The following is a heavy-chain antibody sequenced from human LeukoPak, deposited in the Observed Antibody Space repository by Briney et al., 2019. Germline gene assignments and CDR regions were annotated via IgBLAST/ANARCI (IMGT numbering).Heavy chain of an antibody. CDR3: ARDRYCSSTSCSPDAFDI. CDR2: IYYSWST. V-gene: IGHV4-59*01. J-gene: IGHJ3*02. Sequence: PSETLSLTCTVSGGSISSYYWSWIRQPPGKGLEWIGYIYYSWSTNYNPSLKSRVTISVDTSKNQFSLKLSSVTAADTAVYYCARDRYCSSTSCSPDAFDIWGQGTMVTVSS. CDR1: GGSISSYY. D-gene: IGHD2-2*01.